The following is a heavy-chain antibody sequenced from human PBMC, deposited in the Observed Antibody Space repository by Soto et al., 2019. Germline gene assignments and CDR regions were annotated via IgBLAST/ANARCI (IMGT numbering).Heavy chain of an antibody. V-gene: IGHV3-11*01. Sequence: PGGSLRLSCAASGFTFSDHDRSWIRPAPGKGLEWISFISQSGISTYYADSVKGRFTVSRDNARNSLYLQMNSLRAEDTAVYFCARSTQAQMYFYDYWGQGTLVTVSS. CDR3: ARSTQAQMYFYDY. CDR1: GFTFSDHD. CDR2: ISQSGIST. D-gene: IGHD4-17*01. J-gene: IGHJ4*02.